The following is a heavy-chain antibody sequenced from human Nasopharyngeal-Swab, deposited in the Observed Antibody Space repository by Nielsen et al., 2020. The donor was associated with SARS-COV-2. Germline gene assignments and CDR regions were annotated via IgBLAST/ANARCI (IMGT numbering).Heavy chain of an antibody. Sequence: WIRQPPGKGLEWIGSIYYSGSTYYNPSLKSRVTISVDTSKNQFSLKLSSVTAADTAVYYCATRDYYGSGTMGIPFDYWGQRTLVTVSS. CDR2: IYYSGST. J-gene: IGHJ4*02. CDR3: ATRDYYGSGTMGIPFDY. D-gene: IGHD3-10*01. V-gene: IGHV4-39*01.